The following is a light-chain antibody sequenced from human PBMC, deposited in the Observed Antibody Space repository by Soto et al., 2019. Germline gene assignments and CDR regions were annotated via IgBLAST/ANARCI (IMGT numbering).Light chain of an antibody. CDR3: NSFAGSRGYV. CDR2: GVT. V-gene: IGLV2-14*01. J-gene: IGLJ1*01. Sequence: QSALTQPASVSGSPGQSITISCAGTSSDVGGNNHASWYQQHPGKAPKLIIYGVTNRPSGVSYRFSGSKSGNTASLTISGLQAEDEADYYCNSFAGSRGYVFGTGTKVT. CDR1: SSDVGGNNH.